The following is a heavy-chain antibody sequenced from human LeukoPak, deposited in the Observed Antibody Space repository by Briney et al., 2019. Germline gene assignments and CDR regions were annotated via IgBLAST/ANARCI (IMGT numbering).Heavy chain of an antibody. CDR3: AREVATGRDYYYYYGMDV. J-gene: IGHJ6*02. Sequence: ASVKVSCKASSYTFTSNGISWVRQAPGQGLEWMGWINTYNGNTNYAQKFQGRVTMTTDTSTSTAYMELRSLRSDDTAVYYCAREVATGRDYYYYYGMDVWGQGTTVTVSS. V-gene: IGHV1-18*04. CDR2: INTYNGNT. D-gene: IGHD5-12*01. CDR1: SYTFTSNG.